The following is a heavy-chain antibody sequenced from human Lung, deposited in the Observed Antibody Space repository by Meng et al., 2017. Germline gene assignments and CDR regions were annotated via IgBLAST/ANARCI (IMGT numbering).Heavy chain of an antibody. CDR1: CGSFSDYY. D-gene: IGHD4-11*01. CDR2: INHSGST. J-gene: IGHJ4*02. V-gene: IGHV4-34*01. CDR3: ARGPTTMAHDFDY. Sequence: QVELTQWGPGLLKHSEALSLTCVVSCGSFSDYYWSWIRQPPGKGLEWSGEINHSGSTNYNPSLESRATISVDTSQNNLSLKLSSVTAADSAVYYCARGPTTMAHDFDYWGQGTLVTVSS.